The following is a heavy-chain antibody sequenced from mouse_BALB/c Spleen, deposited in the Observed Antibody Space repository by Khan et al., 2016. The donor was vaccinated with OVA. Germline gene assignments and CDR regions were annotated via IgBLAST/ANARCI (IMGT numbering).Heavy chain of an antibody. J-gene: IGHJ4*01. V-gene: IGHV4-1*02. CDR3: ARQVSDAMDY. Sequence: EVKLLESGGGLVQPGGSLQLSCAASGFDFSRYWMSWVRQAPGKGLEWIGEINPDSSTINYAPSLKAKFIISRDYAKNTLYLQMSKVRSEDTALYYCARQVSDAMDYWGQGTSVTVSS. D-gene: IGHD1-3*01. CDR2: INPDSSTI. CDR1: GFDFSRYW.